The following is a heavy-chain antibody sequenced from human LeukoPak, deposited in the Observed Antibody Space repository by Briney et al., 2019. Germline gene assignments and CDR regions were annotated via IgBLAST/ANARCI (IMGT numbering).Heavy chain of an antibody. Sequence: ASVKVSCKAAGDTFNGYYVHWVRQAPRQGLEWMGWMNPNSGNTGYVQKFQGRVTMTRNTSISTAYMELSSLRSEDTAVYYCGRGRGNGRPENYFDYWGQGTLVTVSS. V-gene: IGHV1-8*02. CDR3: GRGRGNGRPENYFDY. J-gene: IGHJ4*02. CDR1: GDTFNGYY. CDR2: MNPNSGNT. D-gene: IGHD2-8*01.